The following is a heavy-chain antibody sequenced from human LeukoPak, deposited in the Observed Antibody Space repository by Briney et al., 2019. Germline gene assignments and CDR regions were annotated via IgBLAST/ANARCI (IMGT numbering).Heavy chain of an antibody. CDR1: GFTFSSYA. CDR3: ARALDTADYYYYYMDV. Sequence: GGSLRLSCAASGFTFSSYAISWVRQAPGQGLEWMGGIIPIFGTANYAQKFQGRVTITTGESTSTAYMELSSLRSEDTAVYYCARALDTADYYYYYMDVWGKGTTVTVSS. CDR2: IIPIFGTA. V-gene: IGHV1-69*05. D-gene: IGHD5-18*01. J-gene: IGHJ6*03.